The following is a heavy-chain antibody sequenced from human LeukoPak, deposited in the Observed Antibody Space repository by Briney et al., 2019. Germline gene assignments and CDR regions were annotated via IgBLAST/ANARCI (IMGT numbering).Heavy chain of an antibody. J-gene: IGHJ4*02. D-gene: IGHD5-24*01. CDR1: GFTFSSYS. V-gene: IGHV3-21*01. CDR2: ISSSSSYI. CDR3: ARGRREDGYKRYYFDY. Sequence: PGGSLRLSCAASGFTFSSYSMNWVRQAPGKGLEWVSSISSSSSYIYYADSVKGRFTISRDNAKNSLYLQMNSLRAEDTAVYYCARGRREDGYKRYYFDYWGQGTLVTVSS.